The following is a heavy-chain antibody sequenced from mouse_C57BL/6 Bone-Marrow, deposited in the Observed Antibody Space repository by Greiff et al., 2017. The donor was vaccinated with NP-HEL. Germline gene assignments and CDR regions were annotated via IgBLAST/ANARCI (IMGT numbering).Heavy chain of an antibody. Sequence: QVQLQQSGPELVKPGASVKISCKASGYAFSSSWMNWVKQRPGKGLEWIGRIYPGDGDTNYNGKFKGKATLTADKSSSTAYMQLSSLTSEDSAVYFCARWGYYGSSFWFAYWGQGTLVTVSA. V-gene: IGHV1-82*01. CDR3: ARWGYYGSSFWFAY. CDR1: GYAFSSSW. J-gene: IGHJ3*01. CDR2: IYPGDGDT. D-gene: IGHD1-1*01.